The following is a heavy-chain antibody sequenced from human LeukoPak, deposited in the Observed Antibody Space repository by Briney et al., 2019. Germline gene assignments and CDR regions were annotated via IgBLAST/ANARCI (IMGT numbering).Heavy chain of an antibody. CDR1: GFTFNDYY. J-gene: IGHJ5*02. CDR3: ATDGAGFDT. CDR2: INIGGTNT. V-gene: IGHV3-11*01. Sequence: GGSLRLSCAASGFTFNDYYMSWIRQAPGKGLEWLSYINIGGTNTHYADSVKGRFTISRDNAKKSLYLEMNNLRAEDTAVYYCATDGAGFDTWGQGVLVSVS.